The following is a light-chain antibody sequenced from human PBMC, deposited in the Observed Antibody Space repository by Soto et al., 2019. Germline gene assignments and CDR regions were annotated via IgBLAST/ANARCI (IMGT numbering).Light chain of an antibody. V-gene: IGKV3-20*01. CDR2: TAS. Sequence: EIVLTQSPGTLSLSPGERATLSCRASQSVSSSSLAWYQQRPGQAPRLLIFTASSRATGTPDRFSGSESGTDFTLAISRLEPEDFAVYDCQLYGTSPPYTCGPGTKLEIK. J-gene: IGKJ2*01. CDR1: QSVSSSS. CDR3: QLYGTSPPYT.